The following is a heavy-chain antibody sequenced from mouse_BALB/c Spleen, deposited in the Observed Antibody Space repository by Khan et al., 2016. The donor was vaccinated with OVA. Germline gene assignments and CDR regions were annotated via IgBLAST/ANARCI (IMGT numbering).Heavy chain of an antibody. V-gene: IGHV2-6-4*01. CDR3: CGGYDWYYGYDAMDY. Sequence: QVRLQQSGPGLVAPSQSLSITCTVSGFSLSRYNIHWVRQPPGKGLEWLGMIWGGGGTDYNSTLKSRLSISKDNSKSQVFLKLNSLQTDDTTMYYCCGGYDWYYGYDAMDYWGQGTSVTVSS. CDR1: GFSLSRYN. J-gene: IGHJ4*01. CDR2: IWGGGGT. D-gene: IGHD3-2*02.